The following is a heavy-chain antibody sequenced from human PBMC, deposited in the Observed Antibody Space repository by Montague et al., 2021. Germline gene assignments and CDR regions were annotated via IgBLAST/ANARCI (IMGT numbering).Heavy chain of an antibody. D-gene: IGHD6-19*01. J-gene: IGHJ4*02. Sequence: SETLSLTCGLSGGSLSGYYWAWIRQPPGKGLEWIGNINHSGSAKYNPSPKNRVSISVGTSNNQFFLDLPSVTAADTAMYFCARGLFETVHGQYSGGWYYFHKCVLLSMVAVFS. CDR3: ARGLFETVHGQYSGGWYYFHK. CDR2: INHSGSA. CDR1: GGSLSGYY. V-gene: IGHV4-34*01.